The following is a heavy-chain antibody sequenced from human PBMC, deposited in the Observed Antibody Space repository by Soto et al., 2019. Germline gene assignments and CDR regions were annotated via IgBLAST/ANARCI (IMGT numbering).Heavy chain of an antibody. J-gene: IGHJ4*02. V-gene: IGHV4-59*01. CDR2: IYYSGST. D-gene: IGHD4-17*01. CDR1: GFTISSYY. Sequence: SETLSLTCTVSGFTISSYYWSWIRQPPGKGLEWIGYIYYSGSTNYNPSLKSRVTISVDTSKNQFSLKLSSVTAADTAVYYCAREDAVTTALDYWGQGTLVTVSS. CDR3: AREDAVTTALDY.